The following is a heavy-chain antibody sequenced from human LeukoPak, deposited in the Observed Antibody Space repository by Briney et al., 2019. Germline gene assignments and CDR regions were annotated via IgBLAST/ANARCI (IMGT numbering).Heavy chain of an antibody. Sequence: KTGGSLRLSCAASGFTFSSYSMNWVRQAPGKGLEWVSSISSSSSYIYYADSVKGRFTISRDNAKNSLYLQMNSLRAEDTAVYYCARMEYCSSTSCYHNFDYWGQGTLVTVSP. J-gene: IGHJ4*02. V-gene: IGHV3-21*01. CDR2: ISSSSSYI. CDR3: ARMEYCSSTSCYHNFDY. D-gene: IGHD2-2*01. CDR1: GFTFSSYS.